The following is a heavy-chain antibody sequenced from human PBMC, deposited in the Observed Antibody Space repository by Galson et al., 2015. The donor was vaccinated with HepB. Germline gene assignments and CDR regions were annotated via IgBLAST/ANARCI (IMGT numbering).Heavy chain of an antibody. J-gene: IGHJ5*02. CDR3: TRAGLWFGEFLFDWFDP. Sequence: SLRLSCAASGFTFGDYAMSWFRQAPGKGLEWVGFIRSKAYGGTTEYAASVKGRFTISRDDSKSIAYLQMNSLKTEDTAVYYCTRAGLWFGEFLFDWFDPWGQGTLVTVSS. CDR2: IRSKAYGGTT. D-gene: IGHD3-10*01. V-gene: IGHV3-49*03. CDR1: GFTFGDYA.